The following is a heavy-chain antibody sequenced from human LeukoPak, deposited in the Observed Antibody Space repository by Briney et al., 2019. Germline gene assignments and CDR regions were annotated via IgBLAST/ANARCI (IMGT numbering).Heavy chain of an antibody. V-gene: IGHV3-23*01. Sequence: GRSLRLSCAVSGFTFDDYAMSWVRQAPGKGLEWVSAISASGGSTYYADSVKGQFTISRDNSKNTLYLQMNSLRVEDTAVYYCATPQGDYWGQGTLVTVSS. CDR1: GFTFDDYA. CDR2: ISASGGST. J-gene: IGHJ4*02. CDR3: ATPQGDY.